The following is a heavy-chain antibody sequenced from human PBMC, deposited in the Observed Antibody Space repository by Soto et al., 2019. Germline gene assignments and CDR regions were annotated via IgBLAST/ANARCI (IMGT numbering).Heavy chain of an antibody. J-gene: IGHJ4*02. Sequence: PSETLSLTCAVSGGSISSGGYSWSWIRQPPGKGLEWIGYIYHSGSTYYNPSLKSRVTISVDTSKNQFSLKLSSVTAADTAVYYCASQLGYCSGGSCYSTFTVPYWGQGTLVTVSS. V-gene: IGHV4-30-2*01. CDR2: IYHSGST. D-gene: IGHD2-15*01. CDR3: ASQLGYCSGGSCYSTFTVPY. CDR1: GGSISSGGYS.